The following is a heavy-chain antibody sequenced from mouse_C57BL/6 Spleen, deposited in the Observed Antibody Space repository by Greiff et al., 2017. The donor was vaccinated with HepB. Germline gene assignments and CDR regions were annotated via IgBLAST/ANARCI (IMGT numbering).Heavy chain of an antibody. D-gene: IGHD1-1*01. V-gene: IGHV1-82*01. Sequence: VQLVESGPELVKPGASVKISCKASGYAFSSSWMNWVKQRPGKGLEWIGRIYPGDGDTNYNGKFKGKATLTADKSSSTAYMQLSSLTSEDSAVYFCARSEGTTVVATDYWGQGTTLTVSS. J-gene: IGHJ2*01. CDR3: ARSEGTTVVATDY. CDR1: GYAFSSSW. CDR2: IYPGDGDT.